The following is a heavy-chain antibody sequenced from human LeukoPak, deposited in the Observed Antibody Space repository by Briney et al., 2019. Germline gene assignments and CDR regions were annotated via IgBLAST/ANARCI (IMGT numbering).Heavy chain of an antibody. V-gene: IGHV1-2*02. CDR3: ARANPLYCSSTTCLSDC. Sequence: ASVKVSCKASGYTFTGYYMHWVRQAPGQGFEWMGWINPNSGGTNYAQKFQGRVTMTRDTSISTAHMELSRLRSDDTAVYYCARANPLYCSSTTCLSDCWGQGTLVTVSS. D-gene: IGHD2-2*01. J-gene: IGHJ4*02. CDR1: GYTFTGYY. CDR2: INPNSGGT.